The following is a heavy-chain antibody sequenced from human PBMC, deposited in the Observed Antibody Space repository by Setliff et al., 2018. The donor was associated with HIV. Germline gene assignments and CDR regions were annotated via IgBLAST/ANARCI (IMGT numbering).Heavy chain of an antibody. CDR1: GGTFSSYA. D-gene: IGHD2-21*02. Sequence: SVKVSCKASGGTFSSYAISWVRQAPGQGLEWMGGIIPIFGTANYAQKFQGRVTITADESTSTAYMELSSLRSEDTAVYYCARDRTGVTSGEFDPWGQGTLVTVSS. J-gene: IGHJ5*02. CDR2: IIPIFGTA. CDR3: ARDRTGVTSGEFDP. V-gene: IGHV1-69*13.